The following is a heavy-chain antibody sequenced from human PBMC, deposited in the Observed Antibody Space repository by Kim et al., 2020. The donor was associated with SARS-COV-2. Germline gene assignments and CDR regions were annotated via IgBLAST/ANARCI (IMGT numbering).Heavy chain of an antibody. CDR1: GFIFSVYD. CDR3: ASDGNFGDYRENCMDV. Sequence: GGSLRLSCEASGFIFSVYDMNWVRQAPGKGLEYVSTIRSKGGSTHYANSVKGRFTISRDNSKNTVYLQMGSLRPEDTAVYYCASDGNFGDYRENCMDVWGQGTTVIVSS. V-gene: IGHV3-64*01. D-gene: IGHD4-17*01. J-gene: IGHJ6*02. CDR2: IRSKGGST.